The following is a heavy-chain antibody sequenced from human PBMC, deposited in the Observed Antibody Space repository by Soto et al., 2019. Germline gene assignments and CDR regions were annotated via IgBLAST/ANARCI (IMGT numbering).Heavy chain of an antibody. D-gene: IGHD6-13*01. CDR2: ISGSGGST. Sequence: GGSLRLSCAASGFTFSSYAMSWVRQAPGKGLEWVSAISGSGGSTYYADSVKGRFTISRDNSKNTLYLQMNSLRAEDTAVYYCAKMGIAAAFDAAYGMDVWGQGTTVTVSS. CDR3: AKMGIAAAFDAAYGMDV. V-gene: IGHV3-23*01. J-gene: IGHJ6*02. CDR1: GFTFSSYA.